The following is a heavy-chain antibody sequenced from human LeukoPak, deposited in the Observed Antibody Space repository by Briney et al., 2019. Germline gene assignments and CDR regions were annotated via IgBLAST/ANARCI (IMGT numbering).Heavy chain of an antibody. Sequence: SQTLSLTCAISGDSVSSNSAAWNWIRQSPPRGLEWLGRTYYRSKWYNDYAVSVKSRITINPDTSKNQFSLQLNSVTPEDTAVYYCARDGPHYYYGMDVWGQGTTVTVSS. CDR3: ARDGPHYYYGMDV. CDR2: TYYRSKWYN. V-gene: IGHV6-1*01. J-gene: IGHJ6*02. CDR1: GDSVSSNSAA.